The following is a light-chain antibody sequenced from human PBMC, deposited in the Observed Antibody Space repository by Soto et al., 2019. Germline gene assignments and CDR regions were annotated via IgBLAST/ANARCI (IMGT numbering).Light chain of an antibody. CDR3: QQRGSWPWT. J-gene: IGKJ1*01. CDR2: DAS. Sequence: EIVMTQSPATLSVSPGERATLSCRPSQSVSTYLAWYQQKPGQAPRLLIYDASNRATGIPARFSGSGSGTDFTLTISSLQPEDFAVYYCQQRGSWPWTFGPGTKV. CDR1: QSVSTY. V-gene: IGKV3-11*01.